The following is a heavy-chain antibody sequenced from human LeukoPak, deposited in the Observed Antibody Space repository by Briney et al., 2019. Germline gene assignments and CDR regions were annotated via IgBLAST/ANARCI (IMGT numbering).Heavy chain of an antibody. J-gene: IGHJ4*02. D-gene: IGHD5-12*01. CDR1: GFTFSSYS. Sequence: GGSLRLSXAASGFTFSSYSMNWVRQAPGKGLEWVSSISSSSSYIYYADSVKGRFTISRDNAKNSLYLQMNSLRAEDTAVYYCAREEGIVATTISDYWGQGTLVTVSS. CDR2: ISSSSSYI. V-gene: IGHV3-21*01. CDR3: AREEGIVATTISDY.